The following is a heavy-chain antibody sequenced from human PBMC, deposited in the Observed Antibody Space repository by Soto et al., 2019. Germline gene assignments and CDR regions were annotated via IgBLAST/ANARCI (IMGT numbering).Heavy chain of an antibody. V-gene: IGHV5-51*01. CDR1: GGPFSSYA. J-gene: IGHJ3*02. CDR2: IYPGDSDA. CDR3: ARRGYCSGGSCFSAPFDI. D-gene: IGHD2-15*01. Sequence: KVSCKASGGPFSSYAINWVRQMPGKGLEWMAIIYPGDSDARYSPSFQGQVTISADKSISTAYLQWSGLKASDTAMYYCARRGYCSGGSCFSAPFDIWGQGTMVTVSS.